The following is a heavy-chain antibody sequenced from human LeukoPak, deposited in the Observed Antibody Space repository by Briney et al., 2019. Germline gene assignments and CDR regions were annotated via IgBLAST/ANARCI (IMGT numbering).Heavy chain of an antibody. CDR2: IYYSGNT. V-gene: IGHV4-39*07. CDR3: ARDYNWFDP. J-gene: IGHJ5*02. CDR1: GGSISSSSYY. Sequence: PSETLSLTCTVSGGSISSSSYYWAWIRQPPGKGLEWIGSIYYSGNTYYKSSLKSRVTIAVDTSKNQFSLKLSSVTAADTAVYYCARDYNWFDPWGQGTLVTVSS.